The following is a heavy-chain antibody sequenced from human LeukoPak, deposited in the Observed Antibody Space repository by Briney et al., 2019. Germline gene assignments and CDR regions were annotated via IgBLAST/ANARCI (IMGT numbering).Heavy chain of an antibody. D-gene: IGHD2-2*01. CDR1: GDSVSSNSVT. CDR3: ARRLTQYDCFDP. Sequence: SQTLSLTCAISGDSVSSNSVTWNWIRQSPSRGLEWLGRTYYRSTWYNDYAVSVRGRLTVNPDTSKNPFSLHLNSVTPEDTAVYYCARRLTQYDCFDPWGQGILVTVSS. J-gene: IGHJ5*02. CDR2: TYYRSTWYN. V-gene: IGHV6-1*01.